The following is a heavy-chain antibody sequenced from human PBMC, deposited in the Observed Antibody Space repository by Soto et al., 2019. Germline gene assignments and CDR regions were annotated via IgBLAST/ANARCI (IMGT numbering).Heavy chain of an antibody. V-gene: IGHV1-8*01. CDR1: GYTFTSYD. CDR2: TNPNSGNT. CDR3: ARSTNDYGDRH. D-gene: IGHD4-17*01. J-gene: IGHJ4*02. Sequence: QVQLVPSGAEVKKPGASVKVSCKASGYTFTSYDINWVRHATGQGLEWKGWTNPNSGNTGYAQKYQGRVTMTRNTSTSTAYMELSSLRAEGTAVYYCARSTNDYGDRHWGQGTLVTVSS.